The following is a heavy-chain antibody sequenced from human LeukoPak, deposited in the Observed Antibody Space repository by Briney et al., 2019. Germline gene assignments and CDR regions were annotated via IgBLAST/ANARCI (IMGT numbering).Heavy chain of an antibody. CDR2: IKQDGSEK. D-gene: IGHD3-22*01. V-gene: IGHV3-7*01. CDR3: ARSRGTTSWYYYDSSGYYLDY. Sequence: GGSLRLSCAASGFTFSRYWMSWVRQAPGKGLEWVANIKQDGSEKYYVDSVKGRFTISRDNAKNSLYLQMNSLRAEDTAVYYCARSRGTTSWYYYDSSGYYLDYWGQGTLVTVSS. CDR1: GFTFSRYW. J-gene: IGHJ4*02.